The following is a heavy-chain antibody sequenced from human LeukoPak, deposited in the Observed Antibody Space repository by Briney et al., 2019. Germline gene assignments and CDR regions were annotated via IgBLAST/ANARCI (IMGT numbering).Heavy chain of an antibody. D-gene: IGHD6-13*01. CDR1: GGSISIYY. Sequence: SETLSLTCTVSGGSISIYYWSWIRQPPGKGLEWIGYIYYSGTTNYDPSLKSRVTISVDTSKNQFSLKLSSVTAADTAVYYCARGVYIAAAQYGYWGQGTLVTVSS. CDR3: ARGVYIAAAQYGY. CDR2: IYYSGTT. V-gene: IGHV4-59*01. J-gene: IGHJ4*02.